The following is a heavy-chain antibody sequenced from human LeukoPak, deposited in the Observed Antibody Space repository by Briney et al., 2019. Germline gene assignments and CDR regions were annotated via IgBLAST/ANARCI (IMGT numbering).Heavy chain of an antibody. CDR3: ARYSSGWPENYYYYYMDV. D-gene: IGHD6-19*01. V-gene: IGHV4-59*10. J-gene: IGHJ6*03. CDR2: IYTSGST. CDR1: GGSISSYY. Sequence: PSETLSLTCTASGGSISSYYWTWIRQPAGKGLEWIGRIYTSGSTNYNSSLKSRVTMSVDTSKTQFSLKLSSVTAAATAVYYCARYSSGWPENYYYYYMDVWGKGTTVTVSS.